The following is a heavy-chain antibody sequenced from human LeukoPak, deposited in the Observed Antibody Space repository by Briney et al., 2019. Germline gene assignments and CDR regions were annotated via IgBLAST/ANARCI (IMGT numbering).Heavy chain of an antibody. D-gene: IGHD6-19*01. CDR2: ISYDGNNK. V-gene: IGHV3-30-3*01. Sequence: PGGSLRLSCAASGFTFSSYAMHWVRQAPGKGLEWVAVISYDGNNKYYADSVKGRFTISRDNSKNTLYLQLDSLRAEDTAVYYCARSYRSGWHYFDYWGQGTLVTVSS. CDR1: GFTFSSYA. CDR3: ARSYRSGWHYFDY. J-gene: IGHJ4*02.